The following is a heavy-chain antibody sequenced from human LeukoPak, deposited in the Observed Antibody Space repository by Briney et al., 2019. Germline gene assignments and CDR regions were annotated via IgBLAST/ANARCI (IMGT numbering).Heavy chain of an antibody. D-gene: IGHD6-13*01. CDR2: ISSSGSYK. CDR1: GFTFSSYS. V-gene: IGHV3-21*04. CDR3: VRALAAAYYMDV. Sequence: GGSLRLSCAAPGFTFSSYSMNWVRQAPGKGLEWVSPISSSGSYKYYADSVKGRFTISRDNAKNSLYLQMNSLRAEDTAVYYCVRALAAAYYMDVWRKGTTVTVS. J-gene: IGHJ6*03.